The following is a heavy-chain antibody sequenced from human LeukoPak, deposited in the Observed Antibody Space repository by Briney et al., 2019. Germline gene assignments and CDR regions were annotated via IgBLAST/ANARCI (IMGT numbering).Heavy chain of an antibody. CDR1: GFTFSSYG. CDR3: AKINIPDSWSGDPNDGFDV. CDR2: ISYDGSNK. Sequence: PGGSLRLSCAASGFTFSSYGMHWVRQAPGKGLEWVAVISYDGSNKYYADSVKGRFFVSRDNSKNMQYLQMNGLGAEDTATYYCAKINIPDSWSGDPNDGFDVWGQGTRVTVSS. D-gene: IGHD3-3*01. J-gene: IGHJ3*01. V-gene: IGHV3-30*18.